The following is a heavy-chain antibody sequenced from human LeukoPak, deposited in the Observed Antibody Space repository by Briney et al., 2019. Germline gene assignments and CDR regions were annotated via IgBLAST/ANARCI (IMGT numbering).Heavy chain of an antibody. J-gene: IGHJ6*04. CDR3: ATGDIVVVPAASYYYYGMDV. D-gene: IGHD2-2*01. CDR1: GYTFTSYG. CDR2: ISAYNGNT. Sequence: PGAPVKVSCKASGYTFTSYGINWVRQAPGQGLEWMGWISAYNGNTNYAQKLQGRVTMTTDTSTSTAYMELRSLRSDDTAVYYCATGDIVVVPAASYYYYGMDVWGKGTTVTVSS. V-gene: IGHV1-18*04.